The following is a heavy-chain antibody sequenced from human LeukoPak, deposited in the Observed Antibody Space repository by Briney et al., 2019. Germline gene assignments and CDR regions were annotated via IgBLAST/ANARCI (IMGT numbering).Heavy chain of an antibody. V-gene: IGHV3-43*01. CDR2: INWDGGST. J-gene: IGHJ6*03. Sequence: GGSLRLSCAASGFTFDDYTMHWVRQAPGKGLEWVSLINWDGGSTFYVDSVKGRFTISRDNGKHSLYLQMNSLRSEDTALYYCAKDGSGGSTSVYQYYYMDVWGKGTTVTVSS. CDR3: AKDGSGGSTSVYQYYYMDV. D-gene: IGHD2-2*01. CDR1: GFTFDDYT.